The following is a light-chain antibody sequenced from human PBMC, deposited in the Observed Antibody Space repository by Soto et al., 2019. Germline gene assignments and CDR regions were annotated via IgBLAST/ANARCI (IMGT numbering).Light chain of an antibody. J-gene: IGKJ4*01. Sequence: EIVLTQSPATLSLSPGERATLSCRASQSVSSSYLAWYQQKPDQAPSLLIYGASSRATGIPDRFSGSGSGTDFALTISRLEPEDFAVYYCQQYDSSPPGLTFGGGTKVEIK. CDR1: QSVSSSY. V-gene: IGKV3-20*01. CDR3: QQYDSSPPGLT. CDR2: GAS.